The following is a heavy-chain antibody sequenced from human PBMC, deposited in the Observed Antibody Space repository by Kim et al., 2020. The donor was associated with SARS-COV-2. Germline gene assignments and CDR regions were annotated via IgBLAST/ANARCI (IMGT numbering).Heavy chain of an antibody. J-gene: IGHJ4*02. CDR2: IYYSGST. CDR1: GGSISSGGYY. V-gene: IGHV4-31*03. D-gene: IGHD3-10*01. Sequence: SETLSLTCTVSGGSISSGGYYWSWIRQHPGKGLEWIGYIYYSGSTYYNPSLKRRVNISVDTSKNQFSLKLSSVTDADTAVYYCARSWFGEPQYYVDYWGQGTLVTVS. CDR3: ARSWFGEPQYYVDY.